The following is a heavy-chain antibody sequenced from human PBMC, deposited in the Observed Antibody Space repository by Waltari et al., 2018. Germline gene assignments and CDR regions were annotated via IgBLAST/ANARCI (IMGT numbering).Heavy chain of an antibody. D-gene: IGHD3-22*01. V-gene: IGHV4-59*08. Sequence: QVQLQESGPGLVKPSETLSLTCTVSGGSIRNYSWSCIRQPPGKGLEWIGCMYYSGSTKYNPSLKSRVTMSLDTSKNEFSLKMTSMTAADTAVYYCARQPAGYYEKSGYYPYYFDYWGQGILITVSS. J-gene: IGHJ4*02. CDR1: GGSIRNYS. CDR3: ARQPAGYYEKSGYYPYYFDY. CDR2: MYYSGST.